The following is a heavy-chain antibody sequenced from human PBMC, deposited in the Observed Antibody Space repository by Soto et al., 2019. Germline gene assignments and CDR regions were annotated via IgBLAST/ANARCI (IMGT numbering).Heavy chain of an antibody. CDR3: ARSGYSYGYYFDY. CDR2: IKQDGSEK. D-gene: IGHD5-18*01. V-gene: IGHV3-7*03. J-gene: IGHJ4*02. Sequence: PGGSLRLSCAASGFTFSSYWMSWVRQAPGKGLEWVANIKQDGSEKYYVDSVRGRFTISRDNAKNSLYLQMNSLRAEGTAVYYCARSGYSYGYYFDYWGQGTLVTVS. CDR1: GFTFSSYW.